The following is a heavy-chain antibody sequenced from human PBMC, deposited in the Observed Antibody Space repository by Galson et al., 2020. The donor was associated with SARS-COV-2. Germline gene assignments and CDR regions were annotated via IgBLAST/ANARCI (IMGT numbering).Heavy chain of an antibody. CDR3: AKDIGYSSGGIDY. D-gene: IGHD6-19*01. CDR2: IYYSGST. V-gene: IGHV4-59*12. J-gene: IGHJ4*02. Sequence: SETLSPTCTVSGGSISSYYWSWIRQPPGKGLERIGYIYYSGSTNYNPSPKSRVTISVDTSKNQFSLKLSSVTAADTAVYYCAKDIGYSSGGIDYWGQGTLVTVSP. CDR1: GGSISSYY.